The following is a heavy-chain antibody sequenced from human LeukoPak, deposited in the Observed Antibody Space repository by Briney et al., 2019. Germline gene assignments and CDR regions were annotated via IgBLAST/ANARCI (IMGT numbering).Heavy chain of an antibody. CDR2: IKQDGSEK. D-gene: IGHD5-18*01. J-gene: IGHJ4*02. CDR3: ARGGIQLWYPFYADDFDY. Sequence: PGGSLRLSCAASGFTFSSYAMHWVRQAPGKGLEWVANIKQDGSEKYYVDSVKGRFTISRDNAKNSLYLQMNSLRAEDTAVYYCARGGIQLWYPFYADDFDYWGQGTLVTVSS. CDR1: GFTFSSYA. V-gene: IGHV3-7*01.